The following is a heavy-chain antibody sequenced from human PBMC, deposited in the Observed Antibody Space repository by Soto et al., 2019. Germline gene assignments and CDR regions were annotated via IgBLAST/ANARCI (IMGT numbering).Heavy chain of an antibody. J-gene: IGHJ6*02. CDR2: IWYDGSNK. CDR3: AREHSGYDRYYYYYGMDV. V-gene: IGHV3-33*08. Sequence: PGGSLRLSCVGSVSTLSLHGMNWVRQTPGKGLEWVAVIWYDGSNKYYADSAKGRFTISRDNSKNTLYLQMNSLRAEDTAVYYCAREHSGYDRYYYYYGMDVWGQGTTVTVSS. CDR1: VSTLSLHG. D-gene: IGHD5-12*01.